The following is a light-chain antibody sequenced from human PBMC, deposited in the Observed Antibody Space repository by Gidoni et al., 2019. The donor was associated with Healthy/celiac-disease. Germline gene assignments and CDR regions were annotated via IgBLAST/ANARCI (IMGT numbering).Light chain of an antibody. CDR2: GAS. J-gene: IGKJ2*01. CDR1: QLGSSSY. Sequence: EIVLTQSPGTLSLYPGERAPLSCRASQLGSSSYLAWYQQKPGQAPRLLIYGASSRATGIPDRFSGSGSGTDFTLTISRLEPEDFAVYYCQQYGSSPYTFGQGTKLEIK. CDR3: QQYGSSPYT. V-gene: IGKV3-20*01.